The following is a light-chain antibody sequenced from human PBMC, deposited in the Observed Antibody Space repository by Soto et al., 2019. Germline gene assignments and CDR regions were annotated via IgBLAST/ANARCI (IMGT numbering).Light chain of an antibody. CDR3: CSYATSSTVV. J-gene: IGLJ2*01. CDR1: SNDVGGYNL. Sequence: QSALTQPASVSGSPGQSITISCAGTSNDVGGYNLVSWYQQHPGTAPKFLIYEDSKRPSGISTRFSGSKSGNTASLTISGLQAEDEADYYCCSYATSSTVVFGGGTKLTVL. CDR2: EDS. V-gene: IGLV2-23*01.